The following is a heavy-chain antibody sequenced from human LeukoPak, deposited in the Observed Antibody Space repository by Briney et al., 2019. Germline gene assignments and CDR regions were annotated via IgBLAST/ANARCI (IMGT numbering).Heavy chain of an antibody. D-gene: IGHD3-10*01. J-gene: IGHJ4*02. Sequence: PGGSLRLSCAVSGITLSNYATSWVRQAPGKGLEWVSTISGSGGSTSYADAMRGRFTISRDNSKNTLYLQMNSLRAEDTAVYCCAKDMYASGSNYQDYWGQGTLVTVSS. CDR3: AKDMYASGSNYQDY. CDR2: ISGSGGST. CDR1: GITLSNYA. V-gene: IGHV3-23*01.